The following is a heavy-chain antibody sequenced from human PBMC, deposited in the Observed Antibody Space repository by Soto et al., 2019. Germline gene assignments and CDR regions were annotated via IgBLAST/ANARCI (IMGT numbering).Heavy chain of an antibody. CDR3: ATFKISAAGTIWDSWFDP. Sequence: PSQTLSLTCAISGDSVSTNSATWDWIRQSPSRGLDWLGRTYYRSNWYTDYAVSVKGRITISPDTSKNQFSLKLSSVTAADTAVYYCATFKISAAGTIWDSWFDPWGQGTLVTVSS. CDR2: TYYRSNWYT. J-gene: IGHJ5*02. D-gene: IGHD6-13*01. CDR1: GDSVSTNSAT. V-gene: IGHV6-1*01.